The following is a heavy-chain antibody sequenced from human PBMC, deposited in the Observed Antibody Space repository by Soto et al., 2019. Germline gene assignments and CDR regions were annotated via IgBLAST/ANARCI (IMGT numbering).Heavy chain of an antibody. J-gene: IGHJ4*02. D-gene: IGHD3-10*01. Sequence: EVQLLEPGGGLVQPGGSPGLSCAASGFTFSSYAMSWVRQAPGKGLEWVSAISGSGGSTYYADSVKGRFTISRDNAKNMLYLQMHSLRAEETAVYYSANVTAVRYYFDYWGQGTLVTVSS. CDR2: ISGSGGST. CDR1: GFTFSSYA. V-gene: IGHV3-23*01. CDR3: ANVTAVRYYFDY.